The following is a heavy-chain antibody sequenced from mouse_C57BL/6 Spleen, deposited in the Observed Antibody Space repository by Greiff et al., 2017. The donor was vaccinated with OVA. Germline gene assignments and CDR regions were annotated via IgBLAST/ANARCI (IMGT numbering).Heavy chain of an antibody. Sequence: QVQLQQSGPGLVQPSQSLSITCTVSGFSLTSYGVHWVRQSPGKGLEWLGVIWSGGSTDYNAAFISRLSISKDNSKSQVFFKMNSLQADDTAIYYCARGGVRRGAWCAYWGQGTLVTVSA. J-gene: IGHJ3*01. CDR3: ARGGVRRGAWCAY. CDR1: GFSLTSYG. CDR2: IWSGGST. V-gene: IGHV2-2*01. D-gene: IGHD2-14*01.